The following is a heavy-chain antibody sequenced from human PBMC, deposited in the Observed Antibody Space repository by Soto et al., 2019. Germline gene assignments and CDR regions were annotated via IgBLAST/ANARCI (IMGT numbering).Heavy chain of an antibody. J-gene: IGHJ6*03. D-gene: IGHD4-17*01. V-gene: IGHV3-15*01. CDR3: TTEPPMTTTYYYYYMDV. CDR2: IKSKTDGGTT. CDR1: GFTFSNAW. Sequence: GGSLRLSCAASGFTFSNAWMSWVRQAPGKGLEWVGRIKSKTDGGTTDYAAPVKGRFTISRDDSKNTLYLQMNSLKTEDTAVYYCTTEPPMTTTYYYYYMDVWGKGTTVTVSS.